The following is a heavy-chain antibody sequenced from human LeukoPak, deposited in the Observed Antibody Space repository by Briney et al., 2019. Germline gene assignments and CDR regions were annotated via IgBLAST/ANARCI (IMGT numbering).Heavy chain of an antibody. CDR3: AKRRKWELPFDY. V-gene: IGHV3-23*01. J-gene: IGHJ4*02. Sequence: GGSLRLSCAASGFTFSSYAMSWVRQAPGKGLEWVSAISISGGTTYYADSVKGRFNISRDNSKNTLYLQMNSLRAEDTAVYYCAKRRKWELPFDYWGQGTLVTVSS. D-gene: IGHD1-26*01. CDR1: GFTFSSYA. CDR2: ISISGGTT.